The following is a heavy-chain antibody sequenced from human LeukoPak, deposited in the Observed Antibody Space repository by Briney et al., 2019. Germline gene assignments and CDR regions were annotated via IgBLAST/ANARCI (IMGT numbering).Heavy chain of an antibody. D-gene: IGHD1-26*01. V-gene: IGHV3-21*01. CDR1: GFTFSRYS. CDR2: ISSSSSYI. Sequence: GGALRLSCAASGFTFSRYSMNWVRQAPGKGLEGVSSISSSSSYIYYADSVKGRFTISRDNAKNSLYLQMNNLRAEDTAVYYCARDRQSELKPRLDYWGQGTLVTVSS. CDR3: ARDRQSELKPRLDY. J-gene: IGHJ4*02.